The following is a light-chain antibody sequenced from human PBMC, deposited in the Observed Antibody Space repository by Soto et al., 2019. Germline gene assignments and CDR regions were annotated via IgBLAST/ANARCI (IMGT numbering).Light chain of an antibody. CDR2: GAS. CDR3: QQYSNWWM. V-gene: IGKV3-15*01. Sequence: EIVMTQSPATLSVSPGERATLSCRASQSVSTDLAWYQQKPGQAPRLLIYGASARATGIPARFSGSGSGADFTLTISSLQSEDFAVYYCQQYSNWWMFGQGTKVEIK. J-gene: IGKJ1*01. CDR1: QSVSTD.